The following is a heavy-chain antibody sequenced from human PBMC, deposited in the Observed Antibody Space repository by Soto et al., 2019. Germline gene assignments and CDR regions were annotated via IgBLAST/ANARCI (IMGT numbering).Heavy chain of an antibody. V-gene: IGHV1-2*02. CDR3: AGRGATSGTAIEH. D-gene: IGHD1-1*01. CDR2: ITPISGGR. J-gene: IGHJ1*01. Sequence: QVQLVQSGAEVKRPGASVKVSCKASGYTFSTYYIHWVREAPGQGLEWMGWITPISGGRKYIPKFQGRVTMTRDTSTNTVYMELNSLNYDDTAVYYGAGRGATSGTAIEHWGQGTLVSVSS. CDR1: GYTFSTYY.